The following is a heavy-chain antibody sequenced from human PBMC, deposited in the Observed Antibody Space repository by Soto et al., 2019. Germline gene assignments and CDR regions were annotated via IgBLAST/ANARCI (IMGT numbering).Heavy chain of an antibody. CDR3: AKEATNINNFDY. Sequence: VQLVESGGGLVQPGGSLRLSCAASGFVFDNYEMNWVRQAPGKGLEWISYISSAGSTMYYADSVRGRFTISRDNAVNSLYLQMNSLRAEDTAVYYCAKEATNINNFDYWGQGMLVAVSS. V-gene: IGHV3-48*03. D-gene: IGHD5-12*01. CDR2: ISSAGSTM. CDR1: GFVFDNYE. J-gene: IGHJ4*02.